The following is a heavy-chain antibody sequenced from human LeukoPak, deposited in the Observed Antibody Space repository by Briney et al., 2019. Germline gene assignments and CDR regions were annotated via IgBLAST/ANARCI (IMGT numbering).Heavy chain of an antibody. V-gene: IGHV4-39*07. D-gene: IGHD2-15*01. J-gene: IGHJ4*02. CDR2: IYYSGST. CDR3: ARDCSGGTCYLGVLDY. Sequence: SETLSLTCTVSGGSISSSSYYWGWIRQPPGKGLEWIGSIYYSGSTYYNPSLKSRVTISVDTSKNQFSLKLSSVTAADAAVYYCARDCSGGTCYLGVLDYWGQGIRVTVSS. CDR1: GGSISSSSYY.